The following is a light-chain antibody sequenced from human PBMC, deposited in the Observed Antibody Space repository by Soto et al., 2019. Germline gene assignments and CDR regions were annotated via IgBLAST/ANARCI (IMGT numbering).Light chain of an antibody. CDR2: KAS. CDR1: QSISDY. V-gene: IGKV1-5*03. J-gene: IGKJ4*01. CDR3: QQYNTYPLT. Sequence: DIQMTQSPSTLSASVGDRVTVTCRARQSISDYLAWYQQRPGKAPKLLIYKASTLESGVPSKFSGTGSGTEFTLTISSLQPDDFATYYCQQYNTYPLTFGGGTKVEIK.